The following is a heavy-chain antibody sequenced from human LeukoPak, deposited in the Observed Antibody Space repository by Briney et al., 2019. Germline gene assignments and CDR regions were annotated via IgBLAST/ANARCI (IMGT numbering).Heavy chain of an antibody. CDR3: ARATSSGWYADF. D-gene: IGHD6-19*01. J-gene: IGHJ4*02. Sequence: NPSETLSLTCTVSGASISSYYWSWIRQPPGKGLEWIGYINYSGSTNYNPSLKTRVTISIDTSKNQFSLKLSSVTAADTAVYYCARATSSGWYADFWGQGTLVTVSS. CDR1: GASISSYY. CDR2: INYSGST. V-gene: IGHV4-59*01.